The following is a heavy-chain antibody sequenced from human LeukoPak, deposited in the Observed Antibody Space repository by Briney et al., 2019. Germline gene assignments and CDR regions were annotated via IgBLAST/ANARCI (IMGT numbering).Heavy chain of an antibody. J-gene: IGHJ4*02. V-gene: IGHV4-39*07. CDR2: VYYTGAS. CDR1: GGSISSSSYY. CDR3: AREYRDGYDPHFDY. Sequence: PSETLSLTCSVSGGSISSSSYYWGWIRQPPGKGLEWIGSVYYTGASYYNPSLKSRVTISVDKSKNQFSLKLSSVTAADTAVYYCAREYRDGYDPHFDYWGQGTLVTVSS. D-gene: IGHD5-24*01.